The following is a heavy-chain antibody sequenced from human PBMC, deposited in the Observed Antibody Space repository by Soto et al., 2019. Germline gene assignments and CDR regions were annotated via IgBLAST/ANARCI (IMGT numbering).Heavy chain of an antibody. CDR2: IDPSDSYI. V-gene: IGHV5-10-1*01. Sequence: PGESLKISCKASGYSFTHYWISWVRQVPGKGLEWMGKIDPSDSYIDYSPSFQGHVTMSVDKSTTTAYLHWGSLKASDSAVYFCARPDQLQPSYAMDVWGQGTTVAVSS. J-gene: IGHJ6*02. CDR3: ARPDQLQPSYAMDV. CDR1: GYSFTHYW. D-gene: IGHD1-1*01.